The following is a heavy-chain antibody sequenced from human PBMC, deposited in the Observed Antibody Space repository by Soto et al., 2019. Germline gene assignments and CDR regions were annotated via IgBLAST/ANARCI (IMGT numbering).Heavy chain of an antibody. CDR3: AKQEGDYSEGLWFGEYYYYYYYMDV. CDR2: ISGSGGST. Sequence: GGSLRLSCAASGFTFSSYAMSWVRQAPGKGLEWVSAISGSGGSTYYADSVKGRFTISRDNSKNTLYLQMNSLRAEDTAVYYCAKQEGDYSEGLWFGEYYYYYYYMDVWGKGTTVTVSS. V-gene: IGHV3-23*01. J-gene: IGHJ6*03. CDR1: GFTFSSYA. D-gene: IGHD3-10*01.